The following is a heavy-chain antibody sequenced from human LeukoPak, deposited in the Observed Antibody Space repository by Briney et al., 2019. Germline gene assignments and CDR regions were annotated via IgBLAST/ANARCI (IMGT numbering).Heavy chain of an antibody. J-gene: IGHJ4*02. V-gene: IGHV4-34*01. Sequence: PGGSLRLSCAASGFTFSRYSMNWIRQPPGKGLEWIGEINHSGSTNYNPSLKSRVTISVDTSKNQFSLKLSSVTAADTAVYYCARGPRITMVRGVIITFLDYWGQGTLVTVSS. D-gene: IGHD3-10*01. CDR3: ARGPRITMVRGVIITFLDY. CDR1: GFTFSRYS. CDR2: INHSGST.